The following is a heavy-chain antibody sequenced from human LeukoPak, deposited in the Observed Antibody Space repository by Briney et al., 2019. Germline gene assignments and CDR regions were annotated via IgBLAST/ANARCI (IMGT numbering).Heavy chain of an antibody. CDR3: ASLPWLIRWIYY. J-gene: IGHJ4*02. CDR2: ISSDSSDT. V-gene: IGHV3-21*06. Sequence: GGSLRLSCVGSGFTFSSLAMNWVRQAPGKGLEWVSSISSDSSDTHYVDSVRGRFTISSDNARNSLYLQMNNLRAEDTAVYFCASLPWLIRWIYYWGQGTLVTVSS. D-gene: IGHD6-19*01. CDR1: GFTFSSLA.